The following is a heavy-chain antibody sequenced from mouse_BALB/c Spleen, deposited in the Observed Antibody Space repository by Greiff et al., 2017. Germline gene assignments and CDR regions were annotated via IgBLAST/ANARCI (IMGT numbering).Heavy chain of an antibody. V-gene: IGHV1-19*01. CDR1: GYTFTDYY. Sequence: VQLQQSGPELVKPGASVKMSCKASGYTFTDYYMDWVKQSHGESFEWIGRVNPYNGGTSYNQKFKGKATLTVDKSSSTAYMELNSLTSEDSAVYYCARWDSLFAYWGQGTLVTVSA. D-gene: IGHD4-1*01. J-gene: IGHJ3*01. CDR3: ARWDSLFAY. CDR2: VNPYNGGT.